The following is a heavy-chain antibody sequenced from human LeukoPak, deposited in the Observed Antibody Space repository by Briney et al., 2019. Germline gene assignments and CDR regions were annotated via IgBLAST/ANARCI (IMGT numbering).Heavy chain of an antibody. D-gene: IGHD3/OR15-3a*01. CDR1: GFTFSSYGIH. V-gene: IGHV4-39*01. J-gene: IGHJ4*02. CDR2: IYYSGNT. Sequence: GSLRLSCAASGFTFSSYGIHWVRQPPGKGLEWIGSIYYSGNTYYNASLKSQVSISIDTSKNQFSLRLTSVTAADTAVYYCARQTGSGLFILPGGQGTLVTVSS. CDR3: ARQTGSGLFILP.